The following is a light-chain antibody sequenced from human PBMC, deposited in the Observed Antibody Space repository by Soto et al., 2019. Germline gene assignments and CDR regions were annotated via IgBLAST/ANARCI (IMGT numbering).Light chain of an antibody. CDR1: SSDVGSYNL. CDR3: CSYAGSSTLV. Sequence: QSALTQPASVSGSPGQSITISCTGTSSDVGSYNLVSWYPQHPGKAPKVMIYEGSKRPSGVSNRFSGSKSGNTASLTISGLQAEDEADYYCCSYAGSSTLVFGGGTKLTVL. V-gene: IGLV2-23*01. J-gene: IGLJ2*01. CDR2: EGS.